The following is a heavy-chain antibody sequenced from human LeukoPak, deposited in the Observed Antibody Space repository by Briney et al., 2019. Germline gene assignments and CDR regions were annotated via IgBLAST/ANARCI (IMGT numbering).Heavy chain of an antibody. Sequence: PGGSLRLSCAASGFTFSGSAMHWVRQASGKGLEWVGRIRSKANSYATAYAASVKGRFTISRDDSKNTAYLQMNSLKTEDTAVYYCTRPEYYYGSGSYSYYYYYGMDVWGKGTTVTVSS. CDR2: IRSKANSYAT. CDR3: TRPEYYYGSGSYSYYYYYGMDV. CDR1: GFTFSGSA. V-gene: IGHV3-73*01. J-gene: IGHJ6*04. D-gene: IGHD3-10*01.